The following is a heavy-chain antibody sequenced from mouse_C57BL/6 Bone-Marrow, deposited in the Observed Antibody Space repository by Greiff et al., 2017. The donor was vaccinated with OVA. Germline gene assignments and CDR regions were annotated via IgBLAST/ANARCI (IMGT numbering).Heavy chain of an antibody. V-gene: IGHV5-12*01. CDR3: ARTGVYYGNWKYFDV. D-gene: IGHD2-1*01. CDR2: ISNGGGST. Sequence: EVQGVESGGGLVQPGGSLKLSCAASGFTFSDYYMYWVRQTPEKRLEWVAYISNGGGSTYYPDTVKGRFTISRDNAKNTLYLQMSRLKSEDTAMYYCARTGVYYGNWKYFDVWGTGTTVTVSS. J-gene: IGHJ1*03. CDR1: GFTFSDYY.